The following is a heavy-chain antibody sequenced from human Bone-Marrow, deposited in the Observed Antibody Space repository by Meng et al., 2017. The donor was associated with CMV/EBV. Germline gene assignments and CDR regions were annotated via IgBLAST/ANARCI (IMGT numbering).Heavy chain of an antibody. CDR3: ARDSTRTGFDP. CDR1: GFTFSSYS. Sequence: GESLKISCAASGFTFSSYSMNWVRQAPGKGLEWVSSISSSSSYIYYADSVKGRFTISRDNAKISLYLQMNSLRAEDTAVYYCARDSTRTGFDPWGQGTRVTSSS. V-gene: IGHV3-21*01. CDR2: ISSSSSYI. D-gene: IGHD1-14*01. J-gene: IGHJ5*02.